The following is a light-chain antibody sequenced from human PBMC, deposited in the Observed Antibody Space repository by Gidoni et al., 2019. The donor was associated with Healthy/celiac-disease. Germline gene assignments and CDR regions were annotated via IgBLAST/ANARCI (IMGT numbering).Light chain of an antibody. J-gene: IGKJ4*01. CDR2: DAA. CDR3: QQRSNGPPLT. CDR1: QSVSSY. V-gene: IGKV3-11*01. Sequence: EIVLTQSPATLSLSPGERATLSCRASQSVSSYLAWYQQQPGQAPRLLIYDAANRATGIPARFSGSGSGTDFTLTISSLEPEDFAVYYCQQRSNGPPLTFXGXTKVEIK.